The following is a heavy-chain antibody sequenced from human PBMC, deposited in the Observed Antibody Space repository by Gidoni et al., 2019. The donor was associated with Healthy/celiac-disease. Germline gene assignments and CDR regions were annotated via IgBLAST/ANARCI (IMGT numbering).Heavy chain of an antibody. CDR2: IYYSGST. CDR3: ARTISYALDY. D-gene: IGHD2-2*01. J-gene: IGHJ4*02. V-gene: IGHV4-59*08. CDR1: GGSISSYS. Sequence: QVQLQESGPGLVKPSETLSLTCTVSGGSISSYSWSWIRQPPGKGLEWIGYIYYSGSTNYNPSLKSRVTISVDTSKNQFSLKLSSVTAADTAVYYCARTISYALDYWGQGTLVTVSS.